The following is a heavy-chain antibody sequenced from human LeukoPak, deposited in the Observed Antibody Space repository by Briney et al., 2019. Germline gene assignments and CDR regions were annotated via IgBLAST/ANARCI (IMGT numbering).Heavy chain of an antibody. CDR1: GFTFINYE. CDR2: IDRSATTT. D-gene: IGHD6-6*01. Sequence: GGSLRLSCVASGFTFINYEINCVRQAPGKGLEWVSYIDRSATTTYYADSAKGRFTISRDSAKNSVSLQMNSLRTEDTAVYYCARAPGSTAAHHFYAMDVWGKGTTVIVSS. J-gene: IGHJ6*04. CDR3: ARAPGSTAAHHFYAMDV. V-gene: IGHV3-48*03.